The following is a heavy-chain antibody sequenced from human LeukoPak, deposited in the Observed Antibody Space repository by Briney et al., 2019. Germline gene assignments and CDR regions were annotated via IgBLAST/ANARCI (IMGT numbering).Heavy chain of an antibody. CDR1: GYTLTELS. Sequence: ASVKVSCKVSGYTLTELSMHWVRQAPGKGLEWMGGFDPEDGETIYAQKFQGRVTMTEDTSTDTAYMELSSLRSEDTAVYYCATIWLDYYDSSGYSVNDYWGQGTLVTVSS. V-gene: IGHV1-24*01. J-gene: IGHJ4*02. D-gene: IGHD3-22*01. CDR3: ATIWLDYYDSSGYSVNDY. CDR2: FDPEDGET.